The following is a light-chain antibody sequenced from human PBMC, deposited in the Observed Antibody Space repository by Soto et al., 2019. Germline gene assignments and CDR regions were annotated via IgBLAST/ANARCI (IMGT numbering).Light chain of an antibody. V-gene: IGKV1-5*03. Sequence: DIQMTQSPSTLSASVGDRVTITCRASQSISPWLAWYQQKPGKAPKLLIYTTSNLEGGVPSRFSGSGSGTEFTLTISSLQPDDFATYYCQQYSSAWTFGQGTKVDI. CDR1: QSISPW. J-gene: IGKJ1*01. CDR3: QQYSSAWT. CDR2: TTS.